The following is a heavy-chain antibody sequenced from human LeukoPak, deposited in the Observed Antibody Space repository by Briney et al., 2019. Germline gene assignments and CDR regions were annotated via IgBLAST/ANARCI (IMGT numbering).Heavy chain of an antibody. CDR2: INPNSGRT. D-gene: IGHD6-13*01. J-gene: IGHJ4*02. CDR3: ARDESPLAAAGVH. V-gene: IGHV1-2*02. Sequence: ASVKVSCKTSGYTFTGYYIHWVRQAPGQGLEWMGWINPNSGRTKYVEKFQGRVTMTRDTSISAAYMELSRLRYDDPAVYYCARDESPLAAAGVHWGQGTLVTVSS. CDR1: GYTFTGYY.